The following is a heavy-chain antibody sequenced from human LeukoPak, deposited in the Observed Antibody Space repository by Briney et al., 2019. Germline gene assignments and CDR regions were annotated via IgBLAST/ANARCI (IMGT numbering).Heavy chain of an antibody. D-gene: IGHD6-13*01. CDR3: AKDRAYPGIAAAGAFDY. J-gene: IGHJ4*02. CDR2: ISGSGGST. Sequence: PGGSLRLSCAASGFTFSGHAMSWVRQAPGKGLECVSGISGSGGSTYYADSVKGRFSISRDNSKNTLYLQMNSLRAEDTAVYYCAKDRAYPGIAAAGAFDYWDQGTLVTVSS. V-gene: IGHV3-23*01. CDR1: GFTFSGHA.